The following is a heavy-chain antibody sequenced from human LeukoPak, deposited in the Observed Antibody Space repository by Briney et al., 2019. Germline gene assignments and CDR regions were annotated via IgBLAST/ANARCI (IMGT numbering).Heavy chain of an antibody. CDR2: ISGSGGST. D-gene: IGHD6-13*01. CDR1: GFSFSSYA. Sequence: GGSLRLSCAASGFSFSSYAMSWVRQAPGKGLEWVSSISGSGGSTYYADSVKGRFTISRDNSKNTLYLQMNSLRAEDTAVYYCAKEGVAAALLPYYFDYWGQGTLVIVSS. J-gene: IGHJ4*02. CDR3: AKEGVAAALLPYYFDY. V-gene: IGHV3-23*01.